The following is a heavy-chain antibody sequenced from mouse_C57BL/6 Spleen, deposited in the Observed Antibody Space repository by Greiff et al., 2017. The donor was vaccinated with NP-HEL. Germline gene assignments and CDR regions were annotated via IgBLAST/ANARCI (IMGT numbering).Heavy chain of an antibody. CDR3: GRDRGTGQQDFDY. J-gene: IGHJ2*01. D-gene: IGHD3-3*01. CDR1: GFTFSSYA. V-gene: IGHV5-4*01. Sequence: DVHLVESGGGLVKPGGSLKLSCAASGFTFSSYAMPWVRQTPEKRLEWVATISDGGSYTYYPDNVKGRFTLARDNAKTTLYLQMSHLTSEDTAMYYCGRDRGTGQQDFDYWGQGTTLTVSS. CDR2: ISDGGSYT.